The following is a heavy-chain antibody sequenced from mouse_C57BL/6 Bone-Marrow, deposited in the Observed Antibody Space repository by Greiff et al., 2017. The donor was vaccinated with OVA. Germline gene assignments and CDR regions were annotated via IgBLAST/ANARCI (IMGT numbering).Heavy chain of an antibody. CDR1: GYTFTSYG. J-gene: IGHJ1*03. V-gene: IGHV1-81*01. CDR3: ARPPAVVADWYFDV. D-gene: IGHD1-1*01. CDR2: IYPRSGNT. Sequence: VKLQESGAELARPGASVKLSCKASGYTFTSYGISWVKQRTGQGLEWIGEIYPRSGNTYYNEKFKGKATLTADKSSSTAYMELRSLTSEDSAVYFCARPPAVVADWYFDVWGTGTTVTVSS.